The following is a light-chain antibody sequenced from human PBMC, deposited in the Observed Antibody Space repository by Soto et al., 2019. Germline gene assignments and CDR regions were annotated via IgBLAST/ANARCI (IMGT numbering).Light chain of an antibody. CDR1: HSISSW. V-gene: IGKV1-5*03. CDR3: QQCYSYPLS. CDR2: KAS. Sequence: DIQMTQSPSTLSASVGDRVTITCRASHSISSWLAWYPQKPGKAAKVLSYKASSLESGVPSRFSGSGTATELTLTISGLQPDDFATYYCQQCYSYPLSFGGGTKVEI. J-gene: IGKJ4*01.